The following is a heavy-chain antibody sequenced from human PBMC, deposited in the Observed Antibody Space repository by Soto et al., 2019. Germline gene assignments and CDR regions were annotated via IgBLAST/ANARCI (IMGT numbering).Heavy chain of an antibody. CDR2: ISSSSSYI. J-gene: IGHJ4*02. CDR1: GFTFSSYS. D-gene: IGHD2-21*01. Sequence: EVQLVESGGGLVKPGGSLRLSCAASGFTFSSYSMNWVRQAPGNGLEWVSSISSSSSYIYYADSVKGRFTISRDNAKNSLYLQMNSLRAEDTAVYYCARDLAYCGGDCYFTETGASDYWGQGTLVTVSS. CDR3: ARDLAYCGGDCYFTETGASDY. V-gene: IGHV3-21*01.